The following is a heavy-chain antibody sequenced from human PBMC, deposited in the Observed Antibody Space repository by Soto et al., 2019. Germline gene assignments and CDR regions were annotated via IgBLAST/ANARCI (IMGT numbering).Heavy chain of an antibody. J-gene: IGHJ4*01. CDR2: IYPSDSTT. Sequence: PGESLKISCSASGNSFIPYWIGWVRQMPGEGLEWMGIIYPSDSTTRYSPSFQGQVSISADKSISTAYLQWSSLKASDTAMYYCARRLSYSSGWDCWGQGTLVTVSS. CDR3: ARRLSYSSGWDC. V-gene: IGHV5-51*01. CDR1: GNSFIPYW. D-gene: IGHD6-19*01.